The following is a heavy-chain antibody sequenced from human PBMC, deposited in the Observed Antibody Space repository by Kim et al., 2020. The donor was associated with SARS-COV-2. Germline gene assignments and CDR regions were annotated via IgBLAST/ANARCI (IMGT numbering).Heavy chain of an antibody. Sequence: SETLSLTCTVSGGSISSYYWNWIRQPPGKGLEWIGYIYYSGSTNYNPSLKSRVTISVDTSKNQFSLKLSSVTAADTAVYYCARGTRRDIVLMVYDRNNWFDPWGQGTLVTASS. J-gene: IGHJ5*02. D-gene: IGHD2-8*01. CDR3: ARGTRRDIVLMVYDRNNWFDP. CDR2: IYYSGST. CDR1: GGSISSYY. V-gene: IGHV4-59*13.